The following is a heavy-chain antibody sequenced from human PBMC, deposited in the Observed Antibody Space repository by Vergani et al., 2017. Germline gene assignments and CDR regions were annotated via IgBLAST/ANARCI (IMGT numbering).Heavy chain of an antibody. D-gene: IGHD5-18*01. Sequence: EVQLVETGGGLIQPGGSLRLSCAASGFTASSNYMSWVRQAPGKGLEWVSVIYSGGSTYYADSVKGRFTISRDNSKNTLYLQMNSLRAEDTAVYYCARGGTAMVEMYYFDYWGQGTLVTVSS. CDR2: IYSGGST. CDR3: ARGGTAMVEMYYFDY. V-gene: IGHV3-53*02. J-gene: IGHJ4*02. CDR1: GFTASSNY.